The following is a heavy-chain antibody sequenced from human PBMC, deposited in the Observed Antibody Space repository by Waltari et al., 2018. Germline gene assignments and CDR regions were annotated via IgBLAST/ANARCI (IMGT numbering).Heavy chain of an antibody. Sequence: QMKLLESGPGLVKPSETLSLTCTVSAASIRGHYWSWIRQPAGKGLVWIGRVYSTGATNYHPSLGRRATISVDTARKQVSLKLTSVTVADTAVYYCATDPSIPGSSDDFWGQGALVTVSS. J-gene: IGHJ4*02. CDR2: VYSTGAT. V-gene: IGHV4-4*07. CDR1: AASIRGHY. D-gene: IGHD1-26*01. CDR3: ATDPSIPGSSDDF.